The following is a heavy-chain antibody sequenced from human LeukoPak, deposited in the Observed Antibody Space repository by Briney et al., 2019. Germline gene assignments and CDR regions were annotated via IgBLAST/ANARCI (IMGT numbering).Heavy chain of an antibody. CDR3: ARGTPIVVVVAALRRGWFDP. V-gene: IGHV4-34*01. CDR1: GGSISSGGYS. J-gene: IGHJ5*02. Sequence: PSETLSLTCAVSGGSISSGGYSWSWIRQPPGKGLEWIGEINHSGSTNYNPSLKSRVTISVDTSKNQFSLKLSSVTAADTAVYYCARGTPIVVVVAALRRGWFDPWGQGTLVTVSS. CDR2: INHSGST. D-gene: IGHD2-15*01.